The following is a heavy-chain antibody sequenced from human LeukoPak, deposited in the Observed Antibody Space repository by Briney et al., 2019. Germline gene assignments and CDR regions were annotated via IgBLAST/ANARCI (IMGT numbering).Heavy chain of an antibody. Sequence: PGGSLGLSCVVSGFTVSNNYMSWVRQAPRKGLEWVSLIYSGGSTYYADSVKGRFTISRDNSKNTVHLQMNSLRAEDTAMYYCARRDDHNGRDYWGQGTLVTVSS. CDR1: GFTVSNNY. J-gene: IGHJ4*02. D-gene: IGHD5-24*01. CDR3: ARRDDHNGRDY. CDR2: IYSGGST. V-gene: IGHV3-53*01.